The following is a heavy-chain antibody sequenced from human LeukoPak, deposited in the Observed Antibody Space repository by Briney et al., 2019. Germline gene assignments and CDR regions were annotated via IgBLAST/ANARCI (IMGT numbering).Heavy chain of an antibody. Sequence: SETLSLTCAVYGGSFSGYYWSWIRQPPGKGLEWIGEINRSGSTNYNPSLKSRVTISVDTSKNQFSLKLSSVTAADTAVYYCARGLGYCSSTSCYRSLYYYYYMDVWAKETTVTVSS. CDR3: ARGLGYCSSTSCYRSLYYYYYMDV. CDR1: GGSFSGYY. J-gene: IGHJ6*03. V-gene: IGHV4-34*01. CDR2: INRSGST. D-gene: IGHD2-2*02.